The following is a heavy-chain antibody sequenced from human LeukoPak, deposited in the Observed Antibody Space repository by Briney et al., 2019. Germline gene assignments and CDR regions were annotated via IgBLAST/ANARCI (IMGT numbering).Heavy chain of an antibody. CDR2: MNPNSGNT. D-gene: IGHD3-10*01. Sequence: ASVKVSCKASGYTFTSYDINWVRQATGQGLEWMGWMNPNSGNTGYAQKFQGRVTMTRNTSISTAYMELSSLRSEDTAVYYRARHITMVRGVHLDYWGQGTLVTVSS. CDR3: ARHITMVRGVHLDY. CDR1: GYTFTSYD. J-gene: IGHJ4*02. V-gene: IGHV1-8*01.